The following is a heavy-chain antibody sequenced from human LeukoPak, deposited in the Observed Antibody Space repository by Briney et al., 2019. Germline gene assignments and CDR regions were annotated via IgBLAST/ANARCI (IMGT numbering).Heavy chain of an antibody. D-gene: IGHD3-10*01. CDR2: FDPEEDER. Sequence: ASVKVSCKISGYTPTELSIHWVRQAPGKGLEWMGGFDPEEDERIYAQKFQGRVTMTEDTSTDTASMELSSLRSEDTAVYYCARVGYYGSGSYFPGYYYYYMDVWGKGTTVTVSS. CDR3: ARVGYYGSGSYFPGYYYYYMDV. CDR1: GYTPTELS. V-gene: IGHV1-24*01. J-gene: IGHJ6*03.